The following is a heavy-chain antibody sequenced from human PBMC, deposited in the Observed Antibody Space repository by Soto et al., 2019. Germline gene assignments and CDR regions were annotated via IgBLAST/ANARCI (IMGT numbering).Heavy chain of an antibody. D-gene: IGHD2-2*01. CDR2: IYYSGST. CDR1: GGSISSYY. J-gene: IGHJ6*02. V-gene: IGHV4-59*01. CDR3: ASSPAAGFWTHYYYGMDV. Sequence: SETLSLTCTVSGGSISSYYWSWIRQPPGKGLEWIGYIYYSGSTNYNPSLKSRVTISVDTSKNQFSLKLSSVTAADTAVYCCASSPAAGFWTHYYYGMDVWGQGTTVTVSS.